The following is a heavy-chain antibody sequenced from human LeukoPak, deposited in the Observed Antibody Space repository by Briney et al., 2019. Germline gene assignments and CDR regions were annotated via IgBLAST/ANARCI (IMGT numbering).Heavy chain of an antibody. CDR3: ARTHSYCSSTSCYREYNWFDP. D-gene: IGHD2-2*01. CDR1: GGSISSYY. V-gene: IGHV4-59*01. J-gene: IGHJ5*02. Sequence: PSETLSLTCTVSGGSISSYYWSWIRQPPGKGLEWIGYIYYSGSTNYNASLKSGGTISVDTYKNQFSLKLSSVTAADTAVYYCARTHSYCSSTSCYREYNWFDPWGQGTLVTVSS. CDR2: IYYSGST.